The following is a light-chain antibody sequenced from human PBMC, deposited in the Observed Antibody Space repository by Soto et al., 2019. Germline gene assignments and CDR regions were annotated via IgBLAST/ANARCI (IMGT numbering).Light chain of an antibody. V-gene: IGKV2-28*01. CDR1: ESLLHGNGNNY. Sequence: IVMTQSPLSLPVTAGEPASISCRSSESLLHGNGNNYLDWYLQKPGQSPQLLIYLGSTRASGVPDRCSGSGSGTDFTLKISRVEAEDVGVYYWMQALRTWTFGQGTKVEIK. J-gene: IGKJ1*01. CDR2: LGS. CDR3: MQALRTWT.